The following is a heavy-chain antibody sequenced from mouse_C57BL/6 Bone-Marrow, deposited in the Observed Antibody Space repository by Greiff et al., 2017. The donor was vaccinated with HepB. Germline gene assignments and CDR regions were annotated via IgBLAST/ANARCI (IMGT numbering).Heavy chain of an antibody. CDR1: GYSITSGYY. D-gene: IGHD1-1*01. J-gene: IGHJ2*01. CDR2: ISYDGSN. Sequence: EVKLMESGPGLVKPSQSLSLTCSVTGYSITSGYYWNWIRQFPGNKLEWMGYISYDGSNNYNPSLKNRISITRDTSKNQFFLKLNSVTTEDTATYYCARDKDYGSSGGSYWGQGTTLTVSS. V-gene: IGHV3-6*01. CDR3: ARDKDYGSSGGSY.